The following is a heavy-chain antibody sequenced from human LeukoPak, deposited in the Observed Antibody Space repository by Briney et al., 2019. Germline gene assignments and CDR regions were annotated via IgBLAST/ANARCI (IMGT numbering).Heavy chain of an antibody. D-gene: IGHD1-14*01. CDR2: INQDGSKE. CDR3: ARDPGRRFDP. V-gene: IGHV3-7*01. Sequence: GGSLRLFCAASGFTLSSFWMAWVRQAPGKGLEWVANINQDGSKERYVDAVKGRFTISRDNAKNSVHLQMNSLRVEDTAVYYCARDPGRRFDPWGQGTLVTVSS. CDR1: GFTLSSFW. J-gene: IGHJ5*02.